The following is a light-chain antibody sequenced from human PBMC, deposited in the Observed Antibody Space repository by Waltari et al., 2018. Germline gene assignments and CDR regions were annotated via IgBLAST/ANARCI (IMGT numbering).Light chain of an antibody. CDR1: QIIRNN. V-gene: IGKV3-15*01. CDR3: LHSGSSLWT. CDR2: GAS. Sequence: EIVMTQSPVTLSVSPGERVTLSCRASQIIRNNLAWYQQKAGQPPRLPIYGASTRAPGLPARFSGSGSGTEFALTISSLQPKDFAVYYCLHSGSSLWTFGQGTKVEVK. J-gene: IGKJ1*01.